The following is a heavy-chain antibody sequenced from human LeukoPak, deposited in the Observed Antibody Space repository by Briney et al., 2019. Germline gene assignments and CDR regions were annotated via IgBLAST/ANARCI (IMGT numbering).Heavy chain of an antibody. CDR1: GQSITRNYY. CDR2: IYHGGST. CDR3: ARDLGCSGGACYADAFDI. D-gene: IGHD2-15*01. J-gene: IGHJ3*02. V-gene: IGHV4-38-2*02. Sequence: SETLSLTCAVSGQSITRNYYWGWIRQTPGKRVEWIGSIYHGGSTYLNPSLKSRVTISIDKSQTHFSLNLTSVTAADTAIYYCARDLGCSGGACYADAFDICGQGTMVTVSS.